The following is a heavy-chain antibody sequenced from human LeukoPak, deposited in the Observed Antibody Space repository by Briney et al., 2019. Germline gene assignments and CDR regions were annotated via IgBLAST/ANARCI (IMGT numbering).Heavy chain of an antibody. CDR1: GFTFSNYW. J-gene: IGHJ3*02. V-gene: IGHV3-7*01. CDR2: IRRDGDEK. D-gene: IGHD1-1*01. Sequence: GGSLRLSCAASGFTFSNYWMSWVRQAPGKGLEWVANIRRDGDEKYYVDSVKGRFTISRDNAKNSLYLQMNSLRADDTAVYHCARQETSTYNGAFDIWGQGTMVTVSS. CDR3: ARQETSTYNGAFDI.